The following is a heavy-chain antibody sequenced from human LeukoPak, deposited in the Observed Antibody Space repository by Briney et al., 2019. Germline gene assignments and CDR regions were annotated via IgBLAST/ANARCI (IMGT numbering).Heavy chain of an antibody. CDR3: AKDRRITMVRGVIGDY. V-gene: IGHV3-73*01. Sequence: GGSLRLSCAASGFTFSDSAMHWVRQASGKGLEWVGRIRSKTNNYETAYGESVKGRVTISRDNSKNTLYLQMNSLRAEDTAVYYCAKDRRITMVRGVIGDYWGQGTLVTVSS. CDR2: IRSKTNNYET. D-gene: IGHD3-10*01. J-gene: IGHJ4*02. CDR1: GFTFSDSA.